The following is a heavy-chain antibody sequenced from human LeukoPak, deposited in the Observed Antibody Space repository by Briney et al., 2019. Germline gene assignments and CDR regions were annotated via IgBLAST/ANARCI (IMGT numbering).Heavy chain of an antibody. V-gene: IGHV1-69*13. CDR3: ARVYDSSGFEYFQH. J-gene: IGHJ1*01. CDR2: IIPIFGTA. CDR1: GGTFSSYA. D-gene: IGHD3-22*01. Sequence: SVKVSCKASGGTFSSYAISWVRQAPGQGLEWMGGIIPIFGTANYAQKFQGRVTITADESTSTAYMELSSLRSEDKAVYYCARVYDSSGFEYFQHWGQGTLVTVSS.